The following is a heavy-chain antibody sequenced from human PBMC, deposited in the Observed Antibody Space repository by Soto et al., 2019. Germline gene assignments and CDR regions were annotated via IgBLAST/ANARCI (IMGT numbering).Heavy chain of an antibody. CDR1: GFTFSDYY. V-gene: IGHV3-11*06. CDR3: ARDGSIFGVVLYYYGMDV. CDR2: ISSSSSYT. Sequence: LRLSCAASGFTFSDYYMSWIRQAPGKGLEWVSYISSSSSYTNYADSVKGRFTISRDNAKNSLYLQMNSLRAEDTAVYYCARDGSIFGVVLYYYGMDVWGQGTTVTVSS. J-gene: IGHJ6*02. D-gene: IGHD3-3*02.